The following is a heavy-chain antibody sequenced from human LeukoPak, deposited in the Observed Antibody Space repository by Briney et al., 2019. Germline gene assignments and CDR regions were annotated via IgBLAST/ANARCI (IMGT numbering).Heavy chain of an antibody. V-gene: IGHV1-2*02. CDR3: ARAMSGDSTFDY. D-gene: IGHD4-17*01. J-gene: IGHJ4*02. Sequence: WASVKVSRKASGYTFTGYYMHWVRQAPGQGLEWMGWINPNSGGTNYAQKFQGRVTMTRDTSVSTAYMELSRLRSDDTAVDYCARAMSGDSTFDYWGQGTLVTVSS. CDR2: INPNSGGT. CDR1: GYTFTGYY.